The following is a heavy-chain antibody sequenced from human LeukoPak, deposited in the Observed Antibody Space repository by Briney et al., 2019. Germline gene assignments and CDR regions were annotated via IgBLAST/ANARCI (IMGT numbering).Heavy chain of an antibody. CDR1: GGSISSYY. J-gene: IGHJ4*02. D-gene: IGHD6-13*01. V-gene: IGHV3-23*01. Sequence: ETLSLTCTVSGGSISSYYWSWIRQAPGKGLEWVSAISGSGDSTYYADSVKGRFTISRDNSKNTLYLQMNSLRAEDTAVYYCAKCSSSWSSPYFDYWGQGTLATVSS. CDR3: AKCSSSWSSPYFDY. CDR2: ISGSGDST.